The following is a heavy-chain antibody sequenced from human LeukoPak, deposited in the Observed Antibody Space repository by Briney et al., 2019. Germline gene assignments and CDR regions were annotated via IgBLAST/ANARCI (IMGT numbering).Heavy chain of an antibody. CDR3: AKVGAAMVPY. CDR1: GSPFSSYG. J-gene: IGHJ4*02. CDR2: IRYDGSNK. Sequence: GGSLRLSCAASGSPFSSYGMHGVRQAPAKGLEGVAFIRYDGSNKYYADSVKGRFTISRDNSKNTLYLQMNSLRAEDTAVYYCAKVGAAMVPYWGQGTLVTVSS. D-gene: IGHD5-18*01. V-gene: IGHV3-30*02.